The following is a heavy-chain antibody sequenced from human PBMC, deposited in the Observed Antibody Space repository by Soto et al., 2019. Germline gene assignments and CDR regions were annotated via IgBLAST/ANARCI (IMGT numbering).Heavy chain of an antibody. D-gene: IGHD3-3*01. Sequence: GGSLRLSCAASGFTFSSYAMHWVRQAPGKGLEWVAVISYDGSNKYYADSVKGRFTISRDNSKNTLYLQMNSLRAEDTAVYYCASRTYYDFWSGYTQPGPWGQGTLVTVSS. CDR1: GFTFSSYA. V-gene: IGHV3-30-3*01. CDR3: ASRTYYDFWSGYTQPGP. CDR2: ISYDGSNK. J-gene: IGHJ5*02.